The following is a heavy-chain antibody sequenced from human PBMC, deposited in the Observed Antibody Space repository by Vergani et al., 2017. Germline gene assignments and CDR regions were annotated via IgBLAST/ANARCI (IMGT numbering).Heavy chain of an antibody. Sequence: EVQLLESGGGLVQPGGSLRLSCAASGFTFSSYAMSWVRQAPGKGLEWVSAISGSGGSTYYADPVKGRFTISRDNSKNTLYLQMNSLRAEDTAVYYCAKGGWYYDILTGYGGQYYFDYWGQGTLVTVSS. CDR3: AKGGWYYDILTGYGGQYYFDY. J-gene: IGHJ4*02. CDR2: ISGSGGST. V-gene: IGHV3-23*01. D-gene: IGHD3-9*01. CDR1: GFTFSSYA.